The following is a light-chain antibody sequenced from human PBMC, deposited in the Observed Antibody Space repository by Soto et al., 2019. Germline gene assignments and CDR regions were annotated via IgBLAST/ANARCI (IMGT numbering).Light chain of an antibody. CDR1: SSDVGNYNY. CDR3: SSYTTSRTWG. J-gene: IGLJ3*02. V-gene: IGLV2-14*01. Sequence: QSALTQPASVSGSPGQSITISCTGTSSDVGNYNYVSWYQHHPGKAPKLMIYEVSYRPSGVSVRFSGSKSGNTASLAISGLQAEDEANYFCSSYTTSRTWGFCGGTKVTVL. CDR2: EVS.